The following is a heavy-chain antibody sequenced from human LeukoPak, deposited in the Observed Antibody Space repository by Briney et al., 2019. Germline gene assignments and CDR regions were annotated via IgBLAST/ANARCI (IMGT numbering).Heavy chain of an antibody. CDR3: AKKSLWSGPFDY. CDR2: ITGSGGGS. J-gene: IGHJ4*02. V-gene: IGHV3-23*01. D-gene: IGHD3-3*01. CDR1: GFTFSTYA. Sequence: PGGSLRLSCIASGFTFSTYAMSWARQAPGKGLEWVSIITGSGGGSYYADSVKGRFTLSRDNSKNTLYLQMNSLRAEDTAVYFCAKKSLWSGPFDYWGQGTLVTVFS.